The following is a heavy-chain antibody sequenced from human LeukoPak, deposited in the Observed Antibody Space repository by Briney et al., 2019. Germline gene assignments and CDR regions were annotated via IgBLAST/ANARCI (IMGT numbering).Heavy chain of an antibody. J-gene: IGHJ4*02. CDR1: GGSISCYY. CDR3: ARGLAYGSGSYYKE. Sequence: SETLSLTCTVSGGSISCYYWSWIRQPPGKGLEWIGYIYYSGSTNYNPSLKSRVTISVDTSKNQFSLKLSSVTAADTAVYYCARGLAYGSGSYYKEWGQGTLVTVSS. D-gene: IGHD3-10*01. V-gene: IGHV4-59*01. CDR2: IYYSGST.